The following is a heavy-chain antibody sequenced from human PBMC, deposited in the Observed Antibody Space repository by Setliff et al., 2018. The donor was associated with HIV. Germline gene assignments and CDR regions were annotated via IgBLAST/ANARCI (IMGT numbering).Heavy chain of an antibody. CDR2: IFPGDSDI. CDR3: ARAAIGYCSGGSCYTTEYFQH. CDR1: GYSFTNYW. V-gene: IGHV5-51*03. J-gene: IGHJ1*01. Sequence: PGKSLKISGKGSGYSFTNYWIGWVRQMPGKGLEWMGIIFPGDSDIRYSPSFQGQVTISVDKSINTAYLQWTSLKASDTGMYYCARAAIGYCSGGSCYTTEYFQHWGQGTLVTVSS. D-gene: IGHD2-15*01.